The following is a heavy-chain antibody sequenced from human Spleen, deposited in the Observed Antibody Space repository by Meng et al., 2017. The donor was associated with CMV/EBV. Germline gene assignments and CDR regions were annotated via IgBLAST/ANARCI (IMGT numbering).Heavy chain of an antibody. V-gene: IGHV3-23*01. CDR2: ISGSGSTT. J-gene: IGHJ4*02. CDR3: AKYRTAMIASTYDS. D-gene: IGHD2-8*02. CDR1: GFTCNNYA. Sequence: SPGFTCNNYAVSCVRQAPGKGLEWVSTISGSGSTTYYADSVKGQFTISRDNSKYTVYLQMNSLRAEDTAVYYCAKYRTAMIASTYDSWGRGTLVTVSS.